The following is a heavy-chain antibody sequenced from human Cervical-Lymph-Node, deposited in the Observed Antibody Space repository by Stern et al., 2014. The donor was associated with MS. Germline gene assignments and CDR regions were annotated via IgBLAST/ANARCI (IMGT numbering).Heavy chain of an antibody. D-gene: IGHD1-1*01. CDR1: GFSFSSYW. J-gene: IGHJ5*02. CDR3: ARDGPDNSPTSGWFDP. Sequence: EVQLVESGGGLVQPGGSLRLSCAASGFSFSSYWMSWVRQTPGTGLEWVANIKQDGSERHYVDSVKGRFTISRDNARNSLSLQMNSLRVEDTAVYYCARDGPDNSPTSGWFDPWGQGTLVTVSS. CDR2: IKQDGSER. V-gene: IGHV3-7*01.